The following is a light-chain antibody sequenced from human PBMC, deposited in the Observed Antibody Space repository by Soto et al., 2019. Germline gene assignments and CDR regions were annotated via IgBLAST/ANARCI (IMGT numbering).Light chain of an antibody. CDR1: SSDVGGYNY. V-gene: IGLV2-11*01. J-gene: IGLJ1*01. CDR3: CSYVGRNTYV. CDR2: DVS. Sequence: QSVLTQPRSASGSPGQSITISCTGTSSDVGGYNYVSWYQQHPAKVPKLIIFDVSKRPSGVPNRFSGSKSGNTASLTISGLRAEDEADYYCCSYVGRNTYVFGTGTKLTVL.